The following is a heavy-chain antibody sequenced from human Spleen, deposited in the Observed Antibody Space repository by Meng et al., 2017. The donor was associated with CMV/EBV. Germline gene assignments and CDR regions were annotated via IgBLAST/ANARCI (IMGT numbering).Heavy chain of an antibody. CDR1: GFIFSNFA. CDR3: ARYLDY. V-gene: IGHV3-33*01. J-gene: IGHJ4*02. CDR2: IWYDGSIK. Sequence: GGSLRLSCAASGFIFSNFAMHWVRQAPGAGLEWVALIWYDGSIKYYADSVKGRFTISRDNSENTVFLQMNNVRAEDTAVYYCARYLDYWGQGTLVTVSS.